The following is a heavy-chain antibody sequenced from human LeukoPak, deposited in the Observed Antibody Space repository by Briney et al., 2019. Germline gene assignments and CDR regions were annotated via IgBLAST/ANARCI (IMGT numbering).Heavy chain of an antibody. V-gene: IGHV4-38-2*01. J-gene: IGHJ4*02. CDR1: GYSISSGYY. CDR3: ARVDSSSFDY. D-gene: IGHD6-13*01. CDR2: IYHRGST. Sequence: SETLSLTCAVSGYSISSGYYWGWVRQPPGKGLEWIGSIYHRGSTYYNPSLKSRVTISVDTSKNQFSLKLSSVTAADTAVYYCARVDSSSFDYWGQGTLVTVSS.